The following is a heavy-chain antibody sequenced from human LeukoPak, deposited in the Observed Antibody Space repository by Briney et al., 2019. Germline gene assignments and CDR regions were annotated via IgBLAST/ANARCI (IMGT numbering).Heavy chain of an antibody. Sequence: ASVKVSCKASGYIFTTYGISWVRQAPGQGLEWMGWISGYNGNTYYAQNFQGRVTMTTDTSMSTAYMEPRSLRSDDTAVYYCARGPYCNGGTCFSQYFDYWGQGTLVTVSS. J-gene: IGHJ4*02. V-gene: IGHV1-18*01. CDR1: GYIFTTYG. CDR3: ARGPYCNGGTCFSQYFDY. CDR2: ISGYNGNT. D-gene: IGHD2-15*01.